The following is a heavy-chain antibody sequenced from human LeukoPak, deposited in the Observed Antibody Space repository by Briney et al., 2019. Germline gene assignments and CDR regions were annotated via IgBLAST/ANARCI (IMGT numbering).Heavy chain of an antibody. J-gene: IGHJ6*02. CDR3: ARESTPSFGARFYGMDV. D-gene: IGHD3-10*01. CDR2: IYSGGST. Sequence: GGSLRLSCAASGFTFSSYAMSWVRQAPGKGLEWVSVIYSGGSTYYADSVKGRFTISRDNSKNTLYLQMNSLRAEDTAVYYCARESTPSFGARFYGMDVWGQGTTVTVSS. V-gene: IGHV3-53*01. CDR1: GFTFSSYA.